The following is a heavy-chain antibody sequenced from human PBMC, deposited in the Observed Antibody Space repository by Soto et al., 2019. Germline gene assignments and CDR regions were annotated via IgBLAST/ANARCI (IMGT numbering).Heavy chain of an antibody. Sequence: GGSLRLSCAASGFTFSISTMSWVRQATGKGLEWVAVISYDGSNKYYADSVKGRFTISRDNSKNTLYLQMNSLRAEDTAVYYCARDQGDGYNYFLWYFDYWGQGTLVTVSS. J-gene: IGHJ4*02. CDR1: GFTFSIST. CDR2: ISYDGSNK. CDR3: ARDQGDGYNYFLWYFDY. D-gene: IGHD5-12*01. V-gene: IGHV3-30-3*01.